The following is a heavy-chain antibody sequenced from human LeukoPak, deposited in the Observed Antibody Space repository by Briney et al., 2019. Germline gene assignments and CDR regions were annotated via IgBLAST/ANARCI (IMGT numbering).Heavy chain of an antibody. CDR2: INPNSGGT. CDR3: ARVPHFNWFDP. CDR1: GYTFTSYY. Sequence: ASVKVSCKASGYTFTSYYMHWVRQAPGQGLEWMGWINPNSGGTNYAQKFQGRVTMTRDTAIRTAYMEMRRRRSDDTAVYYCARVPHFNWFDPWGQGTLVTVSS. J-gene: IGHJ5*02. V-gene: IGHV1-2*02.